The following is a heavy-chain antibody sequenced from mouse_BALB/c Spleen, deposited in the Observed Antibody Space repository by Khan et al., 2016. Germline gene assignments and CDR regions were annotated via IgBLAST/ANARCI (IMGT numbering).Heavy chain of an antibody. V-gene: IGHV14-3*02. D-gene: IGHD2-4*01. CDR1: GFNIKDTY. CDR2: LDPANGNT. CDR3: ARSPYDYDVGFAY. J-gene: IGHJ3*01. Sequence: VQLKQSGAELVKPGASVKLSCTASGFNIKDTYMHWVKQRPEQGLEWIGRLDPANGNTKYDPKFQGKATITADTSSNTAYLQLSSLTSEDTAVYYCARSPYDYDVGFAYWGQGTLVTVSA.